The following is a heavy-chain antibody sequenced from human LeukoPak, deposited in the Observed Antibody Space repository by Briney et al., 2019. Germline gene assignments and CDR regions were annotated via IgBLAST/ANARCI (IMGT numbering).Heavy chain of an antibody. J-gene: IGHJ4*02. D-gene: IGHD3-22*01. CDR1: GFTFSNAW. CDR2: IRTKSDGETV. CDR3: ATPALGRRLYYYDY. Sequence: SGGSLRLSCAASGFTFSNAWMSWVRQAPGKGLEWVGRIRTKSDGETVDYAAPVKGRFTISRDDSKNTLFLQMNSLKTEDTAVYYCATPALGRRLYYYDYWGQGTLVTVSP. V-gene: IGHV3-15*01.